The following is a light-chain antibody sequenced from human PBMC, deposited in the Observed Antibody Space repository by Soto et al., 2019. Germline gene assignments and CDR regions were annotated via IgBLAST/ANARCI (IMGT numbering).Light chain of an antibody. Sequence: QSVLTQPPSVSGAPGQRVTISCTGSSSNIVAGYDVHWYQQLPGTAPKLLIYGNSNRPSGVPDRFSGSKSGTSASLAITGLQAEDEADYYCQSYDSSLSGDVFGTGTK. CDR2: GNS. V-gene: IGLV1-40*01. CDR3: QSYDSSLSGDV. J-gene: IGLJ1*01. CDR1: SSNIVAGYD.